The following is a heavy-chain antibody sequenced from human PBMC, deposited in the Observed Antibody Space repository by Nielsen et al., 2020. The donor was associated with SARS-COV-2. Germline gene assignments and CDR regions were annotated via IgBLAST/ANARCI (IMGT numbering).Heavy chain of an antibody. CDR3: ARGTTRIGP. D-gene: IGHD4-11*01. CDR1: GGSFSGYY. J-gene: IGHJ5*02. V-gene: IGHV4-34*01. CDR2: INHSGST. Sequence: SETLSLTCAVYGGSFSGYYWSWIRQPPGKGLEWIGEINHSGSTNYNPPLKSRVTISVDTSKNQFSLKLSSVTAADTAVYYCARGTTRIGPWGQGTLVTVSS.